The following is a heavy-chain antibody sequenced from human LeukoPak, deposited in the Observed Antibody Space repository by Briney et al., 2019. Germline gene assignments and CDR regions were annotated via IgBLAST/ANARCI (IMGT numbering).Heavy chain of an antibody. J-gene: IGHJ3*02. D-gene: IGHD2-15*01. CDR2: ISSSSSYI. Sequence: GGSLRLSCAASGFTFSRYWMNWVRQAPGKGLEWVSSISSSSSYIYYADSVKGRFTISRDNAKNSLYLQMNSLRAEDTAVYYCASASSGYCSGGSCNGNAFDIWGQGTMVTVSS. CDR3: ASASSGYCSGGSCNGNAFDI. V-gene: IGHV3-21*01. CDR1: GFTFSRYW.